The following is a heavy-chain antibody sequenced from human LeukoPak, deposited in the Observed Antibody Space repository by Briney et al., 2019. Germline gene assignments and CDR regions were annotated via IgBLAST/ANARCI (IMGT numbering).Heavy chain of an antibody. J-gene: IGHJ4*02. CDR3: ARGTEEMSTHTPLDY. CDR2: ISSSSSYI. V-gene: IGHV3-21*01. D-gene: IGHD5-24*01. CDR1: GFTFSSYS. Sequence: GGSLRLSCAASGFTFSSYSMNWVRQAPGKGLEWVSSISSSSSYIYYADSVKGRFTISRDNAKNSLYLQMNSLRAEDTAVYYCARGTEEMSTHTPLDYWGQGTLVTVSS.